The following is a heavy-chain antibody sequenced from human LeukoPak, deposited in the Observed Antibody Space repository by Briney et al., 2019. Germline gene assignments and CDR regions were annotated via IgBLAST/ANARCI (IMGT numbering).Heavy chain of an antibody. D-gene: IGHD3-10*01. CDR3: ARDAEFLTLRDAFDI. J-gene: IGHJ3*02. CDR2: ISSSSSYI. V-gene: IGHV3-21*01. Sequence: GGSLRLSCAASGFTFSSYSMNWVRQAPGKGLEWVSSISSSSSYIYYADSVKGRFTISRDNAKNSLYLQMNSLRAEDTAVYYCARDAEFLTLRDAFDIWGQGTMVTVSS. CDR1: GFTFSSYS.